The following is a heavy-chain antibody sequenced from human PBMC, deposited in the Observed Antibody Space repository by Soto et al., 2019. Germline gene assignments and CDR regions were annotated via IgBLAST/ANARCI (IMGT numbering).Heavy chain of an antibody. V-gene: IGHV1-18*01. Sequence: SVKVSCKASGYTFTSYGISWVRQAPGQGLEWMGWISAYNGNTNYAQKLQGRVTMTTDTSTSTAYMELRSLRSDDTAVYYCARDWGYFDQGVGEYYYYGMDVWGQGTTVTVSS. J-gene: IGHJ6*02. CDR1: GYTFTSYG. D-gene: IGHD3-9*01. CDR3: ARDWGYFDQGVGEYYYYGMDV. CDR2: ISAYNGNT.